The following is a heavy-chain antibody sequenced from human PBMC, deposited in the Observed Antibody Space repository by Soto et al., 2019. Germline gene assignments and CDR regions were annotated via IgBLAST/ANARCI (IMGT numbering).Heavy chain of an antibody. V-gene: IGHV3-30-3*01. CDR3: GRSGVRRKNSYYMEM. Sequence: VGSLRLSCAASGFTFSSYAMHWVRQAPGKGLECVAVISYDGSNKYYADSVKGRFTISRDNSKNTLYLQMNSLRAEDTAVYYCGRSGVRRKNSYYMEMWGQGTMV. CDR2: ISYDGSNK. J-gene: IGHJ3*01. D-gene: IGHD2-15*01. CDR1: GFTFSSYA.